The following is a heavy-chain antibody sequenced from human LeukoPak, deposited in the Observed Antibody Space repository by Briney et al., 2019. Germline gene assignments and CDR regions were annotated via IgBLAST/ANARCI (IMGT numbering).Heavy chain of an antibody. D-gene: IGHD2-15*01. J-gene: IGHJ4*02. V-gene: IGHV3-15*01. CDR3: TTVLACSGGSCYDY. CDR1: GFTFSNAW. CDR2: IKSKTDGGTT. Sequence: GGSLRLSCAASGFTFSNAWMSWVRQAPGKGLEWVGRIKSKTDGGTTDYAAPVKGRFTISRDDSKNTLYLQMNSLKTEDTAVYYCTTVLACSGGSCYDYWGQGTLVTVSS.